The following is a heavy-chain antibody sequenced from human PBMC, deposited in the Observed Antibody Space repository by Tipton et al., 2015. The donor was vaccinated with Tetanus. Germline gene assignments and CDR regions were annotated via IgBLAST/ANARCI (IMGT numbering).Heavy chain of an antibody. CDR3: AGGLVRWYEP. V-gene: IGHV4-34*01. D-gene: IGHD3-10*01. J-gene: IGHJ5*02. Sequence: TLSLTCTVSGGSFSLYYWNWVRQSPGKGLEWIGEISHSGSSSYSPSLKSRVTISVDTSKNQFSLRLRSVAAADTAVYSCAGGLVRWYEPWGRGTLVSVSS. CDR1: GGSFSLYY. CDR2: ISHSGSS.